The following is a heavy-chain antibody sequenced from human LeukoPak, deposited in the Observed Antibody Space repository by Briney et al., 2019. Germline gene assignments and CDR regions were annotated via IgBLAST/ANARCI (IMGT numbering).Heavy chain of an antibody. J-gene: IGHJ4*02. V-gene: IGHV3-11*01. D-gene: IGHD3-10*01. CDR1: GFKFSDYY. CDR2: ISGSGDNI. CDR3: ARGGGHYHSENHYNVNY. Sequence: PGGSLRLSCAASGFKFSDYYMSWIRQAPGKGLEWISYISGSGDNIYYAGPVQGRFTISRDNSKNSLYLQLNSLTPEDTAVYFCARGGGHYHSENHYNVNYWGQGTLVTVSS.